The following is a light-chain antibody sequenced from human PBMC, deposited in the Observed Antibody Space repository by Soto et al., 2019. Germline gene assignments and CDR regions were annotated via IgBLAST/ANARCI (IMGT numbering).Light chain of an antibody. CDR3: KQYNSYSWT. CDR1: QSISSC. Sequence: DIQMTQSPSTLSASVGDRVTITCRASQSISSCLAWYQQKPGKAPKLMLYKASSLESGGPSRFSGSGSGTEFTIPISSLQPDDFGTNYCKQYNSYSWTFGQGTKVEIK. V-gene: IGKV1-5*03. J-gene: IGKJ1*01. CDR2: KAS.